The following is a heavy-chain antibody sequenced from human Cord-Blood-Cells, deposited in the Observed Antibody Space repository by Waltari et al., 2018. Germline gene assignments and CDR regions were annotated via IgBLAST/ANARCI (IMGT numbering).Heavy chain of an antibody. J-gene: IGHJ5*02. V-gene: IGHV3-48*02. D-gene: IGHD6-19*01. CDR2: ISSSSSTI. CDR3: ARVDVAGTGWFDP. Sequence: EVQLVESGGGLVQPGGSLRLSCSASGFTFSCYSMTWVRQAPGKGLEWVSYISSSSSTIYYADSVKGRFTISRDNAKNSLYLQMNSLRDEDTAVYYCARVDVAGTGWFDPWGQGTLVTVSS. CDR1: GFTFSCYS.